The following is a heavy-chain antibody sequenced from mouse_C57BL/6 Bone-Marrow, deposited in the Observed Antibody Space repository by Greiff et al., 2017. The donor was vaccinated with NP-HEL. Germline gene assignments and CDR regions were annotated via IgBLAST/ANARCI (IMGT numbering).Heavy chain of an antibody. V-gene: IGHV14-4*01. CDR1: GFNIKDDY. CDR3: TTLRLRGGAMDY. CDR2: IDPENGDT. Sequence: EVMLVESGAELVRPGASVKLSCTASGFNIKDDYMHWVKQRPEQGLEWIGWIDPENGDTEYASKFQGKATITADTSSNTAYLQLSSLTSEDTAVYYCTTLRLRGGAMDYWGQGTSVTVSS. D-gene: IGHD2-4*01. J-gene: IGHJ4*01.